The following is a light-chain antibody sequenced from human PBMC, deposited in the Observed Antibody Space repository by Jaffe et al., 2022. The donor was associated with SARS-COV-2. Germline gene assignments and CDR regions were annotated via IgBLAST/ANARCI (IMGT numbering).Light chain of an antibody. J-gene: IGKJ1*01. CDR3: QQYYRTPRT. Sequence: DFVMTQSPDSLAVSLGERATINCKSSQSVLYSSNNKNYLAWYQQKPGQPPKLLIYWASTRESGVPDRFSGSGSGTDFTLTISSLQAEDVAVYYCQQYYRTPRTFGQGTKVEI. CDR2: WAS. CDR1: QSVLYSSNNKNY. V-gene: IGKV4-1*01.